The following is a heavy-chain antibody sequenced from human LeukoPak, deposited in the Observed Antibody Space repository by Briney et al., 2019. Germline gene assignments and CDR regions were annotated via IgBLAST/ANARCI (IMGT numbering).Heavy chain of an antibody. CDR1: GFTVSNNY. D-gene: IGHD3-22*01. CDR2: IYSGGST. CDR3: ARARDYYDSSGFTTYFDY. V-gene: IGHV3-53*01. J-gene: IGHJ4*02. Sequence: GGSLRLSCAASGFTVSNNYMSWARQAPGKGLEWVSIIYSGGSTYYADSVKGRFTISRDNSKNTLYLQMNSLRAENTAVYYCARARDYYDSSGFTTYFDYWGQGTLVTVSS.